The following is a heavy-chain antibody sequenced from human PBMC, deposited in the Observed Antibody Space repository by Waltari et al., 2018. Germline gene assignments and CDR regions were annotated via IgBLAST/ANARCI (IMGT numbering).Heavy chain of an antibody. V-gene: IGHV4-39*01. CDR1: GGSISSSSYY. CDR3: ARSSNWNDYFSDY. D-gene: IGHD1-1*01. J-gene: IGHJ4*02. CDR2: IYYSGST. Sequence: QLQLQESGPGLVKPSETLSLTCTVSGGSISSSSYYWGWIRQPPGKGLEWIGSIYYSGSTYYNPSLKSRVTISVDTSKNQFSLKLSSVTAADTAVYYCARSSNWNDYFSDYWGQGTLVTVSS.